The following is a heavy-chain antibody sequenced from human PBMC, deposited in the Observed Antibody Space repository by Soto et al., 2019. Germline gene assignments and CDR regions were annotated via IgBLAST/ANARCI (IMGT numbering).Heavy chain of an antibody. J-gene: IGHJ6*03. D-gene: IGHD3-9*01. CDR3: AREGFEGYYYYYMDV. CDR1: GGTFSSYT. CDR2: MNPNSGNT. Sequence: ASVKVSCKASGGTFSSYTISWVRQAPGQGLEWMGWMNPNSGNTGYAQKFQGRVTMTRNNSISTAYMELSSLRSEDTAVYYCAREGFEGYYYYYMDVWGKGTTVTVSS. V-gene: IGHV1-8*02.